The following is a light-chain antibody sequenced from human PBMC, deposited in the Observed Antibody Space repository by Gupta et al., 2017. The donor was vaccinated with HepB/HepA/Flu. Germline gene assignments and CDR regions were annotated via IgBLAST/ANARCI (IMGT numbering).Light chain of an antibody. CDR1: ALPNQN. V-gene: IGLV3-25*03. CDR2: KDS. CDR3: QSADSSDTYVV. J-gene: IGLJ2*01. Sequence: SHHLPQPPSVSVSPGQTARFTSPGAALPNQNAYWSQQKPGQAPILLMYKDSERPSGIPVRVSGSSSGTTVTFTISGVQAEDEADYYCQSADSSDTYVVFGGGTKLTVL.